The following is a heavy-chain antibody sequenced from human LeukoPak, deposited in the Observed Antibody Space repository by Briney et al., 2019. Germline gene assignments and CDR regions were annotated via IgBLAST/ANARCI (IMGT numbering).Heavy chain of an antibody. Sequence: PGGSLRLSCAASGFTFSSYAMHWVRQAPGKGLEWVAVISYDESNKYYADSVKGRFTISRDNSKNTLYLQMNSLRAEDTALYHCARDRYGDIDYWGQGTLVTVSS. CDR3: ARDRYGDIDY. V-gene: IGHV3-30*04. CDR2: ISYDESNK. D-gene: IGHD4-17*01. J-gene: IGHJ4*02. CDR1: GFTFSSYA.